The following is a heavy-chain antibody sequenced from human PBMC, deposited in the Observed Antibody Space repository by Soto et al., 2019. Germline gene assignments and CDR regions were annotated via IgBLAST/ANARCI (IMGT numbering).Heavy chain of an antibody. V-gene: IGHV3-13*01. CDR2: IGTAGDT. CDR3: AKSKEIGTHFFDS. D-gene: IGHD6-13*01. J-gene: IGHJ4*02. CDR1: GFTFSGFD. Sequence: GGSLRLSCEASGFTFSGFDMHWVRQPTGKGLEWVSSIGTAGDTYYAVSVKGRFTISRDNAKNSLSLQMNSLRAGDMAVYFCAKSKEIGTHFFDSWGQGTQVTVSS.